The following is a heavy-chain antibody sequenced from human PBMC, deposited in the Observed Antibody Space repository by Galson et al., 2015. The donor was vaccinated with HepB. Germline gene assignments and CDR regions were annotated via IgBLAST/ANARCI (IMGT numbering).Heavy chain of an antibody. V-gene: IGHV3-23*01. D-gene: IGHD2/OR15-2a*01. CDR2: ISGSESKA. CDR3: AKGLYDTYYHYSTMDV. J-gene: IGHJ6*02. Sequence: SLRLSCAASGFPFRRYGLSWVRQAPGQGLEWVAGISGSESKAYYADSVNGRFTITRDTSKNTLYLQLSRLRADDTAVYYCAKGLYDTYYHYSTMDVWGQGTTVSVS. CDR1: GFPFRRYG.